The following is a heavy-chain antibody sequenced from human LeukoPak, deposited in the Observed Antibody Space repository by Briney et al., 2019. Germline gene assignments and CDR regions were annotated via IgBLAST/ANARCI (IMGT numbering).Heavy chain of an antibody. D-gene: IGHD3-9*01. Sequence: GGSLRLSCAASGFTFSNYVMDWVRQAPGKGLEWVAVVWDDGSNKHYADSVKGRFAISRDNSKNTLFLQMNSLRAEDTAVYYCARGGLRHFDRSPFEVWGQGTMVTVSP. V-gene: IGHV3-33*01. CDR3: ARGGLRHFDRSPFEV. CDR2: VWDDGSNK. J-gene: IGHJ3*01. CDR1: GFTFSNYV.